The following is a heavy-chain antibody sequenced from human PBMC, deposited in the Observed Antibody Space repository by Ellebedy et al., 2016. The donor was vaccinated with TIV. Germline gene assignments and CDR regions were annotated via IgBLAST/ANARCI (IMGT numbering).Heavy chain of an antibody. CDR1: GDSISSYY. CDR3: VRGRDAYKTGY. CDR2: IHYSGST. J-gene: IGHJ4*02. D-gene: IGHD5-24*01. Sequence: MPSETLSLTCTVSGDSISSYYWSWIRQPPGRGLEWIGYIHYSGSTNYNPSLKSRVTISVDTSKKLFSLKLNSVTAADTAVYYCVRGRDAYKTGYWGQGTLVSVSS. V-gene: IGHV4-59*01.